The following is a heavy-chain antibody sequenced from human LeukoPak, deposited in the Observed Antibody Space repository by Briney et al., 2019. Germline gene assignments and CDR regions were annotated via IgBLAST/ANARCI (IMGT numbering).Heavy chain of an antibody. CDR1: GFTFDSYA. J-gene: IGHJ4*02. V-gene: IGHV3-48*04. CDR3: AKGHGDWKGNYLDY. D-gene: IGHD4-17*01. Sequence: GGSLRLSCAASGFTFDSYAMNWVRQAPGKGLEWLSHISTGSSVIYYADSVKGRFTISRDNSKRTVYLQMDSLRADDTAIYYCAKGHGDWKGNYLDYWGQGTLVTVSS. CDR2: ISTGSSVI.